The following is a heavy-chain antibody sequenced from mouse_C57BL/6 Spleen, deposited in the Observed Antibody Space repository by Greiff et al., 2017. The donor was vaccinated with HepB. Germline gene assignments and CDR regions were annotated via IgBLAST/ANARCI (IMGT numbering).Heavy chain of an antibody. CDR2: IDPSDSYT. D-gene: IGHD1-1*01. CDR1: GYTFTSYW. J-gene: IGHJ2*01. CDR3: SRYIYYYGSSDVGY. V-gene: IGHV1-50*01. Sequence: QVQLQQPGAELVKPGASVKLSCKASGYTFTSYWMQWVKQRPGQGLEWIGEIDPSDSYTNYNQKFKGKATLTVDTSSSTAYMQLSSLTSEDSAVYYCSRYIYYYGSSDVGYWGQGTTLTVSS.